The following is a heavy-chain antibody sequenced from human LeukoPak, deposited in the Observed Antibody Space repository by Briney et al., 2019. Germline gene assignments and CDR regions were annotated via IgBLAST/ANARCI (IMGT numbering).Heavy chain of an antibody. CDR3: ARQWFVFVY. Sequence: SETLSLTCTVSGGSISSSSYYWGWIRQPPGKGLEWIGSIYYSGSTYYNPSLKSRVTISVDTSKNQFSLKLSSVTAADTAVYYCARQWFVFVYWGQGTLVTVSS. J-gene: IGHJ4*02. CDR1: GGSISSSSYY. D-gene: IGHD3-22*01. CDR2: IYYSGST. V-gene: IGHV4-39*01.